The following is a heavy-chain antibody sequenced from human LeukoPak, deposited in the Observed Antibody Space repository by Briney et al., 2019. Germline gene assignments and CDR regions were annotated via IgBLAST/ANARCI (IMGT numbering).Heavy chain of an antibody. CDR1: GFTFSSYA. D-gene: IGHD2-15*01. Sequence: GGSLRLSCAASGFTFSSYAMSGVRQAPGKGLEWVSAISGSGGSTDYADSVRGGFTISRDNSKNTLYLQMNSLRAEDTAVYYCAKGGRLSSVGSDFDYWGQGTLVTVSS. CDR2: ISGSGGST. J-gene: IGHJ4*02. CDR3: AKGGRLSSVGSDFDY. V-gene: IGHV3-23*01.